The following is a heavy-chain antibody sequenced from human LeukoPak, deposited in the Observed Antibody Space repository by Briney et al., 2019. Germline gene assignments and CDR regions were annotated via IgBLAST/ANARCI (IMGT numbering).Heavy chain of an antibody. D-gene: IGHD3-22*01. CDR3: ARVAYYYDSSGPRGFDY. J-gene: IGHJ4*02. CDR2: ISSSSSYI. CDR1: GFTFSSYS. V-gene: IGHV3-21*01. Sequence: PGGSLRLSCAASGFTFSSYSMSWVRQAPGKGLEWVLSISSSSSYIYYADSVKGRFTISRDNAKNSLYLQMNSLRAEDTAVYYCARVAYYYDSSGPRGFDYWGQGTLVTVSS.